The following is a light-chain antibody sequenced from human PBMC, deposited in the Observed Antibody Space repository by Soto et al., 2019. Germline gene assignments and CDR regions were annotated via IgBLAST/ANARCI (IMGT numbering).Light chain of an antibody. Sequence: QSALTQPASVSGSPGQSITISCTGTSSDVGGYNYVSWYQHHPGKAPKLMIYEVTNRPSGVSNRFSGSKSGNTASLTVSGLQAEDEADYYCSSYTSSNIRVFGGGTKVTVL. J-gene: IGLJ3*02. CDR1: SSDVGGYNY. V-gene: IGLV2-14*01. CDR2: EVT. CDR3: SSYTSSNIRV.